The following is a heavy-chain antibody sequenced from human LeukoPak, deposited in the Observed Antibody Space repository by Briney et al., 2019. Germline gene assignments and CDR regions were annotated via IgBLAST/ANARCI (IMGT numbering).Heavy chain of an antibody. V-gene: IGHV4-34*01. CDR2: INHSGST. D-gene: IGHD1-1*01. J-gene: IGHJ4*02. Sequence: MPSETLSLTCAVYGGSFSGYYWSWIRQPPGKGLEWIGEINHSGSTNYNPSLKSRVTISVDTSKIQFSLKLSSVTAADTAVYYCASWSRAGTVYWGQGTLVTVSS. CDR1: GGSFSGYY. CDR3: ASWSRAGTVY.